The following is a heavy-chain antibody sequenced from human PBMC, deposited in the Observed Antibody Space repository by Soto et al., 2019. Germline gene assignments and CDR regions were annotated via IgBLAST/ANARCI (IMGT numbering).Heavy chain of an antibody. Sequence: QITLKESGPTLVKPTQTLTLICTFSGFSLTTSGVAVGWIRQPPGKALEWLAHIYWDDDKRYSPSLKNRLTITKDTSKNQVVLTLPNMDPEDTATYYCAHATGSPEGFGMDVWGQGTTVTVSS. J-gene: IGHJ6*02. CDR2: IYWDDDK. V-gene: IGHV2-5*02. CDR1: GFSLTTSGVA. CDR3: AHATGSPEGFGMDV. D-gene: IGHD1-1*01.